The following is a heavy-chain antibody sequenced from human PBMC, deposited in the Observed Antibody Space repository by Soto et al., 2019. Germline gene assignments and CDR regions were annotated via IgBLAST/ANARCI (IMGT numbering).Heavy chain of an antibody. D-gene: IGHD6-13*01. J-gene: IGHJ1*01. CDR1: GYIFTTYW. CDR2: IFPGESEV. CDR3: TRRSTGNSAAPEY. Sequence: GESLKISCKGSGYIFTTYWISWVRQRPGKGLEGIGIIFPGESEVRYNPSFQGQVTISADKAINTAYLQLSSLKASDSAMYYCTRRSTGNSAAPEYWGQSTLVTVSS. V-gene: IGHV5-51*01.